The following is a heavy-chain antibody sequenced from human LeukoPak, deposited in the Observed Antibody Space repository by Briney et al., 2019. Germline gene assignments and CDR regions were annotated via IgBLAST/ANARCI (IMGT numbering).Heavy chain of an antibody. CDR2: IYASGST. CDR3: ARVSATAPCLDY. Sequence: SETLSLTCTVSGGSISSYYWSWIRQPAGKGLEWIGRIYASGSTNYNPSLKSRVTMSVDTSKNQFSLKLSSVTAADTAVYYCARVSATAPCLDYWGQGTLVTVSS. CDR1: GGSISSYY. D-gene: IGHD2-21*02. J-gene: IGHJ4*02. V-gene: IGHV4-4*07.